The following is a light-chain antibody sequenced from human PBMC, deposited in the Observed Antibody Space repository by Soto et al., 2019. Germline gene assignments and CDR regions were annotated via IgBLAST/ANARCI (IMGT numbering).Light chain of an antibody. V-gene: IGKV1-5*01. CDR2: DAS. CDR1: QRISIW. Sequence: DIQMTQSPSTLSASVGDTVTITCRASQRISIWLAWYQQKPGKAPSLLIYDASNLESGVPSRFSGSGSGTEFTLTISSLQPDDFATYYCQQYNSYPLTFGGGTKVDIK. CDR3: QQYNSYPLT. J-gene: IGKJ4*01.